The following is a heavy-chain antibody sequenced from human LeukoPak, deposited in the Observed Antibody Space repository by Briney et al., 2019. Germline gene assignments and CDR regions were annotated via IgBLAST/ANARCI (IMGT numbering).Heavy chain of an antibody. J-gene: IGHJ4*02. V-gene: IGHV4-59*02. CDR2: LSCTGKT. Sequence: SETLSLTCVVSGASVSSSHWNWIRQFPGKGLEWIGCLSCTGKTDYNPSLTSRVTISVDTSKNQVSLKLRSVTAADTAVYYCSEGYFEPFDHWGQGTLVTVSS. D-gene: IGHD2/OR15-2a*01. CDR1: GASVSSSH. CDR3: SEGYFEPFDH.